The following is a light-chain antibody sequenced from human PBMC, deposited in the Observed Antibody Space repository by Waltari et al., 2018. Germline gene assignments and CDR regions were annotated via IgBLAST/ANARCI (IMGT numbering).Light chain of an antibody. Sequence: DIQMTQSPSSLSASVGDRVNITCRASQSISNYLNWYQQIPGKAPKLLIYATSNLQSGVPSRFSGSGSGTHFTLTISSLQPEDFSIYYCQQSYTSPWTFGQGTRVEIK. V-gene: IGKV1-39*01. CDR1: QSISNY. J-gene: IGKJ1*01. CDR2: ATS. CDR3: QQSYTSPWT.